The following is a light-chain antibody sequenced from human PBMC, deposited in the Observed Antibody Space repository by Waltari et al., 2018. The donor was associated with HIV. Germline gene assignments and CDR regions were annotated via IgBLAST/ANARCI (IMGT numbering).Light chain of an antibody. V-gene: IGLV1-40*01. CDR2: GNS. CDR3: HSYDSRLSAWV. CDR1: SSNIGADYD. Sequence: QSVVTQPPSVSGAPGQRVTISCSGSSSNIGADYDVHWYQQFPGTAPKLLRYGNSVRPSGVPDRFSGSKSGTSASLAITGIQAEDEADYYCHSYDSRLSAWVFGGGTKLTVL. J-gene: IGLJ3*02.